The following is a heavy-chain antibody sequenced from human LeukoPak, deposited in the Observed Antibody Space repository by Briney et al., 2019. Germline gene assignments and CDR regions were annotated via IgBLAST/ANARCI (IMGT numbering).Heavy chain of an antibody. J-gene: IGHJ4*02. V-gene: IGHV3-74*01. CDR2: INSDGSYT. Sequence: GGSLRLSCVASGFTFSSYWMHWVRQAPGKGLVWVSRINSDGSYTSYADSVKGRFTISRDNAKNTVYLQMNSLRAEDTAVYYCATDLPPRSGHTDYWDQGTLVTVSP. CDR1: GFTFSSYW. D-gene: IGHD2-15*01. CDR3: ATDLPPRSGHTDY.